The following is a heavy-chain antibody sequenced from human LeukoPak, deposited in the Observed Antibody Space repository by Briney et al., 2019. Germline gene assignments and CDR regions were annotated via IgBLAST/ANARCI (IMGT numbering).Heavy chain of an antibody. Sequence: GASVKVSCKASGYTFTSYAMHWVRQAPGQRLEWMGWINAGNGNTKYSQKFQGRVTITRDTSASTAYMALSSLRSEDTAVYYCARVKILTGYYSHWGQGTLVTVSS. V-gene: IGHV1-3*01. CDR2: INAGNGNT. CDR1: GYTFTSYA. J-gene: IGHJ4*02. CDR3: ARVKILTGYYSH. D-gene: IGHD3-9*01.